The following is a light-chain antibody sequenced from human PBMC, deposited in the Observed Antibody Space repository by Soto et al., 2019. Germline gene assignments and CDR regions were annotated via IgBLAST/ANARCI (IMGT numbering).Light chain of an antibody. Sequence: QAALTAPPCVSGSTGQSVTISYTGTSSDVDNYNHVSWYQQSPGTAPKLIIYEVTSRPSGVPDRFSGSKSGNTASLTISGLQAEDEADYYCNLYTSSNTYVFGTGTKVTVL. CDR1: SSDVDNYNH. CDR3: NLYTSSNTYV. CDR2: EVT. J-gene: IGLJ1*01. V-gene: IGLV2-18*01.